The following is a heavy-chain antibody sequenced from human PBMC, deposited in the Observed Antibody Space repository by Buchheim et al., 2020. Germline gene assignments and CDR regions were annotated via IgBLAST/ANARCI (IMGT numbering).Heavy chain of an antibody. CDR3: ARGDYNILTGYYV. J-gene: IGHJ4*02. CDR2: ISGSGTTI. CDR1: GFTFSDYY. V-gene: IGHV3-11*01. D-gene: IGHD3-9*01. Sequence: QVHLVESGGGLVKAGGSLRLSCATSGFTFSDYYMSWIRQAPGKGLEWVSYISGSGTTINYADSAQVRFTISRDNAKRSLYLKLNSLGAEDTAVYYCARGDYNILTGYYVWGQGTL.